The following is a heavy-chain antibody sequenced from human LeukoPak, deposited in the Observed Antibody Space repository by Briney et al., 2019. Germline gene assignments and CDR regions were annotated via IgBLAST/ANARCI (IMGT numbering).Heavy chain of an antibody. Sequence: GGSLRLSCAASGFTFSRYSMNWVRQAPGKGLEWVSSISSTSIYKYYADSVKGRFTISRDNAKDSLFLQMNGLRAEDTAIYYCARDPRIYCTNGICRDDYFDNWGQGTLVTVSS. CDR2: ISSTSIYK. J-gene: IGHJ4*02. CDR1: GFTFSRYS. V-gene: IGHV3-21*01. CDR3: ARDPRIYCTNGICRDDYFDN. D-gene: IGHD2-8*01.